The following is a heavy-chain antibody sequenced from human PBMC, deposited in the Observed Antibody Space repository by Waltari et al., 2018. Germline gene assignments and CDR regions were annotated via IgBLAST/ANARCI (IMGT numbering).Heavy chain of an antibody. Sequence: EVQLVESGGGLVQPGGSLRLSCAASGFTFSSYALSWVRQAPGKGLEWVSAISGSGGSTYYADSVKGRFTISRDNSKNTLYLQMNSLRAEDTAVYYCAKDGPDSGYYGPVTMVRALDYWGQGTLVTVSS. CDR2: ISGSGGST. V-gene: IGHV3-23*04. CDR1: GFTFSSYA. D-gene: IGHD3-10*01. J-gene: IGHJ4*02. CDR3: AKDGPDSGYYGPVTMVRALDY.